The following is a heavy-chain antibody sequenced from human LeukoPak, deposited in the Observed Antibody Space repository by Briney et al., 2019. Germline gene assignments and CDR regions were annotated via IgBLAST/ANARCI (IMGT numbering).Heavy chain of an antibody. CDR2: IIPIFGTA. J-gene: IGHJ4*02. CDR3: AGVGATTLDY. D-gene: IGHD1-26*01. V-gene: IGHV1-69*13. CDR1: GYTFTNYD. Sequence: SVKVSCKASGYTFTNYDINWVRQAPGQGLEWMGGIIPIFGTANYAQKFQGRVTITADESTSTAYMELSSLRSEDTAVYYCAGVGATTLDYWGQGTLVTVSS.